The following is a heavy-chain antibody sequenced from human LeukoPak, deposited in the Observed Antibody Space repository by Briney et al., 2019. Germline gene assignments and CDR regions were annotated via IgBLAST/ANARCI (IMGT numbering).Heavy chain of an antibody. V-gene: IGHV1-46*01. J-gene: IGHJ4*02. D-gene: IGHD1-1*01. Sequence: ASVKVSCKASGYTFTSYYMHWVRQAPGQGLEWMGGITPIFGTPNYAQGFQDRVTITADESTTTVYMELSSLSSEDTAMYYCASPPGTTLYFDSWGQGTLVTVSS. CDR2: ITPIFGTP. CDR3: ASPPGTTLYFDS. CDR1: GYTFTSYY.